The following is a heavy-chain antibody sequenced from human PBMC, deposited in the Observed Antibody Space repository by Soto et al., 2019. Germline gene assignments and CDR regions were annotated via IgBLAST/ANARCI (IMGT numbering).Heavy chain of an antibody. D-gene: IGHD6-13*01. Sequence: PGGSLRLSCAASGFTFSSYGMHWVRQAPGKGLEWVAVISYDGSNKYYADSVKGRFTISRDNSKNTLYLQMNSLRAEDTAVYYRAKDNYYSSSWFDYWGQGTLVTVSS. CDR3: AKDNYYSSSWFDY. CDR1: GFTFSSYG. J-gene: IGHJ4*02. V-gene: IGHV3-30*18. CDR2: ISYDGSNK.